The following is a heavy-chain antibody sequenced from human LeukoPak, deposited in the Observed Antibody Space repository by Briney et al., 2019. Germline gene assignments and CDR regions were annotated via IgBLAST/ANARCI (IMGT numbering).Heavy chain of an antibody. CDR1: GYTFTGYY. J-gene: IGHJ4*02. Sequence: ASVEVSCKASGYTFTGYYMHCVRQAPGQGLECMGWINPNSGGTNYAQKFQGRVTMTRHTSISTAYMELSRLRSDATAVYYCATELVVPAAIDYWGQGTLVTVSS. D-gene: IGHD2-2*01. CDR2: INPNSGGT. V-gene: IGHV1-2*02. CDR3: ATELVVPAAIDY.